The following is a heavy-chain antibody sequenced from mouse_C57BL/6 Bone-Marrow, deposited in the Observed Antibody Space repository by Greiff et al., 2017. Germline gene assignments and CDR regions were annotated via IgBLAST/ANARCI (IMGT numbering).Heavy chain of an antibody. CDR1: GYTFTDYY. J-gene: IGHJ4*01. Sequence: EVQLQESGPVLVKPGASVKMSCKASGYTFTDYYMNWVKQSHGKSLEWIGIINPYNGGTSYNQKFKGKATLTVDKSSSTAYRELNSLTSEDSAVYYCARIRGYAMDYWGQGTSVTVSS. CDR3: ARIRGYAMDY. CDR2: INPYNGGT. V-gene: IGHV1-19*01.